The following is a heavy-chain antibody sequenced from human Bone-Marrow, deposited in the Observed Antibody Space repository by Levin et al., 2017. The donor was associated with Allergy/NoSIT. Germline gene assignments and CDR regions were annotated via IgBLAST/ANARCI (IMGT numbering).Heavy chain of an antibody. J-gene: IGHJ4*02. V-gene: IGHV4-39*02. CDR3: VRDFGDHRTDY. D-gene: IGHD4-17*01. CDR1: GASITSSGYY. CDR2: IDYSGST. Sequence: KSSETLSLTCSVSGASITSSGYYWGWIRQPPGKGLEWIGTIDYSGSTYYSPSLKSRLTISVDTSKTQFSLRLNSVTAADTAVYYCVRDFGDHRTDYWGQGTLVTVSS.